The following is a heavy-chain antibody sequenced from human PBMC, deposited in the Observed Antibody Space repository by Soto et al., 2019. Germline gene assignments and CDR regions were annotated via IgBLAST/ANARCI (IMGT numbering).Heavy chain of an antibody. D-gene: IGHD6-13*01. CDR2: THHSRGT. CDR1: GDSIIGTHW. V-gene: IGHV4-4*02. CDR3: ARYSAASGTYYFDY. J-gene: IGHJ4*01. Sequence: SETLSLTCAVSGDSIIGTHWWSWVRRPPGKGLEFIGETHHSRGTNYNPSLRSRVTVSLDKSKNQLSLILYSVTAADTGVYYCARYSAASGTYYFDYWGQGTLVTVSS.